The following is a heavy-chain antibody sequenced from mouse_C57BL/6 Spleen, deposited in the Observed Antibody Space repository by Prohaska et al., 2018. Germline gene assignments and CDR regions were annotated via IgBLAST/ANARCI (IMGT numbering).Heavy chain of an antibody. D-gene: IGHD1-1*01. CDR1: GYTFTSYW. CDR2: IDPSDSYT. CDR3: ARGGSSYEYFDV. J-gene: IGHJ1*03. V-gene: IGHV1-50*01. Sequence: QVQLQQPGAELVKPGASVKLSCKASGYTFTSYWMQWVKQRPGQGLEWIGEIDPSDSYTNYNQKFKGKATLTVDTSSSTAYMQLSSLTSEDSAVYYCARGGSSYEYFDVWGTGTTVTVSS.